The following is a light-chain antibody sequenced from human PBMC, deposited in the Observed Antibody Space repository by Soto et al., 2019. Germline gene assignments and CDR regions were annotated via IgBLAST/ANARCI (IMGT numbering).Light chain of an antibody. Sequence: QSALTQPASVSGSPGQSITLSCTGTGSDVGGYNYVSWYQHHPGNPPKLMIYEVSNRPSGVSSRVSGSRSGNTASLTISGLQAEDEADYYCSSYTSSSTPYVFGTGTKVTVL. J-gene: IGLJ1*01. V-gene: IGLV2-14*01. CDR1: GSDVGGYNY. CDR3: SSYTSSSTPYV. CDR2: EVS.